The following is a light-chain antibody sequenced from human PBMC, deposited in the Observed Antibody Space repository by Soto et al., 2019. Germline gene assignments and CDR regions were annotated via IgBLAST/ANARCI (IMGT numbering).Light chain of an antibody. CDR2: MVS. CDR3: QQYKSYPWT. Sequence: DIQMTQSPSTLSASLGDRVTITCRASQTLSDYLAWYQQKPGKAPKFLIYMVSTLESGVPSRFSGAGSGTEFSLTISSLQPDDFATYYCQQYKSYPWTFGQGTKVEIK. V-gene: IGKV1-5*03. J-gene: IGKJ1*01. CDR1: QTLSDY.